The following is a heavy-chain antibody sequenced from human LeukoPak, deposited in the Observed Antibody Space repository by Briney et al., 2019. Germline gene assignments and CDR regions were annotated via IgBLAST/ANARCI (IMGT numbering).Heavy chain of an antibody. CDR2: ITGSGDDT. Sequence: GGSLRLSCAASGFTFNNYAMSWVRQAPGKVLEWVSSITGSGDDTYHADSVKGRFTISRDNSKNTLYLQMNSLRAEDTAVYYCAKGSRNSRPYYFDFWGQGTLVTVSS. V-gene: IGHV3-23*01. D-gene: IGHD6-19*01. CDR1: GFTFNNYA. CDR3: AKGSRNSRPYYFDF. J-gene: IGHJ4*02.